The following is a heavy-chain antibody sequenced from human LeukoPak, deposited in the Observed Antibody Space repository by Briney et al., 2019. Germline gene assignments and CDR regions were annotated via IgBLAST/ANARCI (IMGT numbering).Heavy chain of an antibody. CDR1: GGSISSSNW. J-gene: IGHJ4*02. CDR2: IYHSGST. CDR3: AREPRYSYGRVGRQYYFDY. D-gene: IGHD5-18*01. Sequence: KPSETLSLTCAVSGGSISSSNWWSWVRQPPGKGLEWIGEIYHSGSTNYNPSLKSRVTISVDKSKNQFSLKLSSVTAADTAVYYCAREPRYSYGRVGRQYYFDYWGQGTLVTVSS. V-gene: IGHV4-4*02.